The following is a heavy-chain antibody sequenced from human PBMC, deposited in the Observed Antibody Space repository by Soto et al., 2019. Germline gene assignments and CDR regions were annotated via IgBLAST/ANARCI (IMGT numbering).Heavy chain of an antibody. D-gene: IGHD6-19*01. V-gene: IGHV1-69*06. CDR3: ARDCVGITVADPIYYYAMDV. Sequence: SVKVSCKASGGTFSRYPISWVRQAPGQGLEWMGGIIPIFDTVNYAQKFKGRVTITADKSTSTAYMELNSLRSEDTAMYYCARDCVGITVADPIYYYAMDVWGQGTTVTVSS. CDR1: GGTFSRYP. CDR2: IIPIFDTV. J-gene: IGHJ6*02.